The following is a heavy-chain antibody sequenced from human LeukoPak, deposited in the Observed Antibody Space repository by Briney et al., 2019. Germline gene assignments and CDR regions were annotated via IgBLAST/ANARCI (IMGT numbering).Heavy chain of an antibody. CDR2: IYSGGST. V-gene: IGHV3-53*05. Sequence: GSLRPSCAASGFTVSSNYMSWVRQAPGKGLEWVSVIYSGGSTYYADSVKGRFTISRDNSKNTLYLQMNSLRAEDTAVYYCAKYSSSWSYFDYWGQGTLVTVSS. CDR3: AKYSSSWSYFDY. CDR1: GFTVSSNY. J-gene: IGHJ4*02. D-gene: IGHD6-13*01.